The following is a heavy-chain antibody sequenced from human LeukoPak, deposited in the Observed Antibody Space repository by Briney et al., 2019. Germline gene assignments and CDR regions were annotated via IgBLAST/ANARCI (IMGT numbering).Heavy chain of an antibody. D-gene: IGHD4-23*01. CDR2: ISAYNGNT. CDR1: GYTFISSG. CDR3: ARGLYGGNSVYTKPDNWFDP. J-gene: IGHJ5*02. V-gene: IGHV1-18*01. Sequence: GASVKVSCKASGYTFISSGISWVRQAPGQGLEWMGWISAYNGNTNYAQKLQGRVTMTTDTSTSTAYMELRSLRSDDTAVYYCARGLYGGNSVYTKPDNWFDPWGQGTLVTVSS.